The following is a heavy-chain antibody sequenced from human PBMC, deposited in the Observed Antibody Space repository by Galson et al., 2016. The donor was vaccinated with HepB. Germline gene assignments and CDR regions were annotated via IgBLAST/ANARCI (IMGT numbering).Heavy chain of an antibody. CDR2: ISGDASDT. CDR1: GFSFRSYA. D-gene: IGHD2-15*01. Sequence: SLRLSCAASGFSFRSYALHWLRHAPGKGLQWVAGISGDASDTSYDDAARGRVTITSDKSKNTQYLQMHSLSAEHTAASHCARAPSRGISGYLDLWGPGTLVTVSS. J-gene: IGHJ5*02. CDR3: ARAPSRGISGYLDL. V-gene: IGHV3-30*04.